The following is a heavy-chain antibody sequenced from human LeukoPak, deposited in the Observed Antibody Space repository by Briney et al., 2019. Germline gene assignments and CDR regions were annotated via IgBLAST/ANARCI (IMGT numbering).Heavy chain of an antibody. CDR1: GYSFISSD. J-gene: IGHJ6*03. Sequence: ASVKVSCKASGYSFISSDISWVRQAPGQGLEWMGWMNPSNGDTEYAQKFQGRLTITTNTATSTAYMELRSLTIEDTAVYYCARGSGWRSNFYYFMDVWGKGTTVTVSS. CDR2: MNPSNGDT. CDR3: ARGSGWRSNFYYFMDV. D-gene: IGHD6-19*01. V-gene: IGHV1-8*03.